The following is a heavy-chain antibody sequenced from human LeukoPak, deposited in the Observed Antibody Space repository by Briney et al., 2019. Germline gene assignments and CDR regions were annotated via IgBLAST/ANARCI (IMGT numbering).Heavy chain of an antibody. CDR3: AKSRSGSANWALQIFDN. V-gene: IGHV3-21*03. Sequence: GGSLRLSCAASGFTFSSYSMNWVRQAPGKGLEWVSSISSSSSYIYYADSVKGRFTISRDNAKNSLFVQMNSLRAEDTAVYFCAKSRSGSANWALQIFDNWGQGTLVTVSS. CDR2: ISSSSSYI. J-gene: IGHJ4*02. D-gene: IGHD1-1*01. CDR1: GFTFSSYS.